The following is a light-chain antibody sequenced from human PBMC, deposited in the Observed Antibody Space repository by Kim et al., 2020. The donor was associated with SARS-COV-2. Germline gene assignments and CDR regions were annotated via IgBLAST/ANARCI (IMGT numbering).Light chain of an antibody. Sequence: QSVLTQPPSASGTPGQRVTISCSGSSSNIGSNYVYWYQQLPGTAPKLLIYRNNQRPSVVPDRFSGSKSGTSASLAISGLRSGDEADYYCAAWDDSLSGPVFGGGTQLT. CDR3: AAWDDSLSGPV. J-gene: IGLJ3*02. V-gene: IGLV1-47*01. CDR2: RNN. CDR1: SSNIGSNY.